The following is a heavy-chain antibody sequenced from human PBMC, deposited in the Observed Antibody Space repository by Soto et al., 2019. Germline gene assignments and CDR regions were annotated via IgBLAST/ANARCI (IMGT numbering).Heavy chain of an antibody. Sequence: ASVKVSCKVSGYTLTELSMHWVRQAPGKGLEWMGGFDPEDGETIYAQKFQGRVTMTEDTSTDTAYMELSSLRSEDTAVYYCAILSIGIWSGYYAFDYWGQGTLVTVSS. J-gene: IGHJ4*02. CDR1: GYTLTELS. D-gene: IGHD3-3*01. V-gene: IGHV1-24*01. CDR3: AILSIGIWSGYYAFDY. CDR2: FDPEDGET.